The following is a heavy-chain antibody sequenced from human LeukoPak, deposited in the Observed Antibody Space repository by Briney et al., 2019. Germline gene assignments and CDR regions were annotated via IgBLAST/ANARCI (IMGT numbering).Heavy chain of an antibody. D-gene: IGHD3-10*01. Sequence: ASVKVSCKASGYTFTGYYMHWVRQAPGQGLEWMGWINPNSGGTNYAQKFQGRVTITADESTSTAYMELSSLRSEDTAVYYCARGLGMVRGVIITDYYYYMDVWGKGTTVTISS. CDR2: INPNSGGT. J-gene: IGHJ6*03. CDR3: ARGLGMVRGVIITDYYYYMDV. V-gene: IGHV1-2*02. CDR1: GYTFTGYY.